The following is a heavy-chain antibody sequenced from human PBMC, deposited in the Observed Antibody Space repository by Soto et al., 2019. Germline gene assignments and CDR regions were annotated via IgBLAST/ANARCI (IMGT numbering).Heavy chain of an antibody. V-gene: IGHV1-69*13. CDR3: ARWAVRRADYYYYGMDV. CDR1: GGTFSSYR. J-gene: IGHJ6*02. Sequence: SVKVSCKASGGTFSSYRISWVRQAPGQGLEWMGGIIPIFGTANYAQKFQGRVTITADESTSTAYMELSSLRSEDTAVYYCARWAVRRADYYYYGMDVWGQGTTVTVSS. CDR2: IIPIFGTA.